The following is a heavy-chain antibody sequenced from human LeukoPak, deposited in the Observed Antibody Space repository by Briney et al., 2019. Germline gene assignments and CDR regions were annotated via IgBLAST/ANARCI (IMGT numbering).Heavy chain of an antibody. D-gene: IGHD3-3*01. CDR1: GFTFHTSA. J-gene: IGHJ5*02. CDR2: IVLGSGNT. Sequence: GTSVKVSCKASGFTFHTSAMQWVRQARGQRLEWIGWIVLGSGNTVYSHKFHDGVIITRDMSTSTVYMELDSLGSEDTAVYYCAAQRGASLHDFWSTRLFDPWGQGTLVTVSS. CDR3: AAQRGASLHDFWSTRLFDP. V-gene: IGHV1-58*02.